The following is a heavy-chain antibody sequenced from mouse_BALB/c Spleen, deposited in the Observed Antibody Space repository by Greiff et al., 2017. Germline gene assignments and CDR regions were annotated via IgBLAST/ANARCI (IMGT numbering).Heavy chain of an antibody. CDR3: ARGPLYGSSYGWYFDV. CDR1: GYTFTSYW. V-gene: IGHV1-87*01. D-gene: IGHD1-1*01. J-gene: IGHJ1*01. CDR2: IYPGDGDT. Sequence: QVQLKQSGAELARPGASVKLSCKASGYTFTSYWMQWVKQRPGQGLEWIGAIYPGDGDTRYTQKFKGKATLTADKSSSTAYMQLSSLASEDSAVYYCARGPLYGSSYGWYFDVWGAGTTVTVSS.